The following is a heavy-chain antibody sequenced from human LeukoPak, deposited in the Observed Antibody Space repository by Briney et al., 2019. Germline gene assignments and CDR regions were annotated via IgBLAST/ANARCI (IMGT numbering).Heavy chain of an antibody. J-gene: IGHJ4*02. CDR1: GFTFSSYG. CDR2: IRYDGSNK. D-gene: IGHD3-9*01. Sequence: GGSLRLSCAASGFTFSSYGMHWVRQAPGKGLEWVAFIRYDGSNKYYADSVKGRFTISRDDSKNTLYLQMNSLRAEDTAAYYCAKGYYFGILSSYSSLDSWGQGTLVTVSS. V-gene: IGHV3-30*02. CDR3: AKGYYFGILSSYSSLDS.